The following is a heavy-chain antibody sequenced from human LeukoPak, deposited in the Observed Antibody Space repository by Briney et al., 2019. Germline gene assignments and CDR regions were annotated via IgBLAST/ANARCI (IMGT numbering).Heavy chain of an antibody. Sequence: PSETLSLTCTVSGGSISGYYWSWMRQPPGKGLEWVGYIFESQTTGYNPSLESRVTISQDTSRNQFSLKLSSVTAADTAVYYCARHQSDGWNGRFDPWGQGTLVTVSS. CDR3: ARHQSDGWNGRFDP. D-gene: IGHD1-1*01. J-gene: IGHJ5*02. CDR2: IFESQTT. CDR1: GGSISGYY. V-gene: IGHV4-59*01.